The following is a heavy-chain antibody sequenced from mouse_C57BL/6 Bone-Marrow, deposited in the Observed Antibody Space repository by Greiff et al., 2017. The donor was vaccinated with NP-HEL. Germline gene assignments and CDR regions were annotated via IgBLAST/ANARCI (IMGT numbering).Heavy chain of an antibody. CDR3: ARGGYGVSFDY. CDR2: IYPGSGNT. V-gene: IGHV1-76*01. D-gene: IGHD2-2*01. J-gene: IGHJ2*01. Sequence: VQLVESGAELVRPGASVKLSCKASGYTFTDYFITWVKQRPGQGLEWIARIYPGSGNTYYNEKFKGKATLTADKSSSTAYMQLSSLTSEDSAVYYCARGGYGVSFDYWGQGTTLTVSS. CDR1: GYTFTDYF.